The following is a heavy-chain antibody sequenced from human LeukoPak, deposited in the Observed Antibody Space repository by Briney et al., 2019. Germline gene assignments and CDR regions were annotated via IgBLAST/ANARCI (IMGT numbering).Heavy chain of an antibody. J-gene: IGHJ5*02. CDR2: ISGSGGST. V-gene: IGHV3-23*01. Sequence: GGSLRLSCAASGFTFSSYAMSWVRQAPGKGLEWVSAISGSGGSTYYADSVKGRFTISRDNSKNTLYLQMNSLRAEDTAVYYWAKGRGDPYDYVMFDPWGQGTLVTVSS. CDR1: GFTFSSYA. D-gene: IGHD3-16*01. CDR3: AKGRGDPYDYVMFDP.